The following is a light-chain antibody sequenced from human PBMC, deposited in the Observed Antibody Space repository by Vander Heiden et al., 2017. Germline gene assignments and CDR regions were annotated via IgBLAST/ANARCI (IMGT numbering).Light chain of an antibody. CDR3: QQSDSTPRT. CDR1: QSICSY. Sequence: DIQMTQSPSSLSASVGDRVTITCRASQSICSYLNWYQQKPGKAPKLLIYAASSLQSGVPSRFSGSGSGTDFTLTISRLQPEDFATYYCQQSDSTPRTFGQGTKVEIK. CDR2: AAS. V-gene: IGKV1-39*01. J-gene: IGKJ1*01.